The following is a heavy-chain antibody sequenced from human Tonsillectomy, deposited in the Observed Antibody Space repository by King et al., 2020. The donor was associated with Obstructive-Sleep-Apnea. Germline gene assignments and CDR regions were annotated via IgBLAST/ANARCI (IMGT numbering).Heavy chain of an antibody. CDR1: GFTFSSYA. D-gene: IGHD5-18*01. V-gene: IGHV3-30*04. J-gene: IGHJ4*02. CDR2: ISYDGSNK. Sequence: VQLVESGGGVVQPGRSLRLSCAASGFTFSSYAMHWVRQAPGKGLEWVAVISYDGSNKYYADSVKGRFTISRDNSKNTLYLQMNSLRAEDTAVYYCARDRENSYGLGFDYWGQGTLVTVSS. CDR3: ARDRENSYGLGFDY.